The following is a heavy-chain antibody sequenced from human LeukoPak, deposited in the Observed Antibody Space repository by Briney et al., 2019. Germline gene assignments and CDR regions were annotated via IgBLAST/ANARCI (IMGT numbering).Heavy chain of an antibody. D-gene: IGHD5-18*01. V-gene: IGHV4-39*07. Sequence: SETLSLTCTVSGGSISSSFYYWGWIRQPPGKGLEWIGSIYHSGGTYYNPSLKSRVTISVDTSKNQFSLKLSSVTAADTAVYYCARSVDTAMANFDYWGQGTLVTVSS. J-gene: IGHJ4*02. CDR1: GGSISSSFYY. CDR3: ARSVDTAMANFDY. CDR2: IYHSGGT.